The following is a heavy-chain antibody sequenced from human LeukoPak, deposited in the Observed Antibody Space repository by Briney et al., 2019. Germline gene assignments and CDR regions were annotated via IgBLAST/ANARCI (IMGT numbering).Heavy chain of an antibody. CDR1: GYTFTSYG. J-gene: IGHJ4*02. CDR2: ISAYNGNT. D-gene: IGHD3-16*02. CDR3: AREGDYVWGSYRLPLDY. V-gene: IGHV1-18*01. Sequence: ASVKVSCKASGYTFTSYGISWVRQAPGQGLEWMGWISAYNGNTNYSQKLQGRVTMTTDTDTSTAYMELRSLRSDDTAVYYCAREGDYVWGSYRLPLDYWGQGTLVTVSS.